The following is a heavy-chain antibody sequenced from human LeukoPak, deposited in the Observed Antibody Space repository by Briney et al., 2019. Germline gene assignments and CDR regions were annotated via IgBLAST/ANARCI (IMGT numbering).Heavy chain of an antibody. CDR2: ISSSGSTI. CDR3: ARASTMVRGIDY. J-gene: IGHJ4*02. Sequence: GGSLRLSCAASGFTFSSYEMNRVRQAPGKGLEWVSYISSSGSTIYYADSVKGRFTISRDNAKNSLYLQMNSLRAEDTAVYYCARASTMVRGIDYWGQGTLVTVSS. CDR1: GFTFSSYE. V-gene: IGHV3-48*03. D-gene: IGHD3-10*01.